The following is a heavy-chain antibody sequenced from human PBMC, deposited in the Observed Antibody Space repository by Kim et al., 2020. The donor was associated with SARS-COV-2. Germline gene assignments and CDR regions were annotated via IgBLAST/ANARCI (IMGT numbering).Heavy chain of an antibody. CDR3: ARELDIVGFDI. J-gene: IGHJ3*02. CDR2: I. V-gene: IGHV3-21*01. D-gene: IGHD5-12*01. Sequence: IYYADSVKGRFTISRDNAKNSLYLQMNSLRAEDTAVYYCARELDIVGFDIWGQGTMVTVSS.